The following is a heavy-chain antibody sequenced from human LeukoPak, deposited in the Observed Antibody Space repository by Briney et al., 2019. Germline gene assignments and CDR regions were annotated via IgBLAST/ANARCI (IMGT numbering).Heavy chain of an antibody. V-gene: IGHV3-21*01. Sequence: GGSLRLSCAASGFTFSSYSMNWVRQAPGKGLEWVSSISSGSSYIYYADSVKGRFTISRDNAKNSLYLQMNSLRAEDTAVYYCASFVPTVTTQGEVLDYWGQGTLVTVSS. CDR3: ASFVPTVTTQGEVLDY. J-gene: IGHJ4*02. D-gene: IGHD4-17*01. CDR2: ISSGSSYI. CDR1: GFTFSSYS.